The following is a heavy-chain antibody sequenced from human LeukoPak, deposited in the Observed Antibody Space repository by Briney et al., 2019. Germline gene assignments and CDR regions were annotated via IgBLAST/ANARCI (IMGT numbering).Heavy chain of an antibody. Sequence: QPGGSLRLSCAASGFTFGDYAMHWVRLVPGKGLEWVSLISGDGGSSYYAHSVKGRFTISRDNSKNSLYLQMNSLRTEDTALYYCAKDNSRYYFDYWGQGTLVTVSS. V-gene: IGHV3-43*02. CDR3: AKDNSRYYFDY. CDR2: ISGDGGSS. D-gene: IGHD1-26*01. J-gene: IGHJ4*02. CDR1: GFTFGDYA.